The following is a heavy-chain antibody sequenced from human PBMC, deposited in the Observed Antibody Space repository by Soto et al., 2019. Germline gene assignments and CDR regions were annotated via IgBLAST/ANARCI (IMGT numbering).Heavy chain of an antibody. D-gene: IGHD6-6*01. CDR1: GLTFSNYR. V-gene: IGHV3-21*06. CDR2: ISGSGKDA. Sequence: PGGSLRLSCEPSGLTFSNYRIHWVREAPGKGLEWVASISGSGKDAFYRDSVKGRFTISRDSAESSLVLQMNSLTVDDTAVYHCARVHLVRTSSYYCGMDVWGPGTTVTVSS. J-gene: IGHJ6*02. CDR3: ARVHLVRTSSYYCGMDV.